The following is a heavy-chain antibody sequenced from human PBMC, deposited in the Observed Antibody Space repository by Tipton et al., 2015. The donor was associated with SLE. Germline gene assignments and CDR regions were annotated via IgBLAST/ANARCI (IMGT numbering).Heavy chain of an antibody. J-gene: IGHJ6*02. CDR3: AKVGFLEWWDYYYGMDV. CDR1: GFNFSSYG. Sequence: SGFNFSSYGMHWVRQAPGKGLEWVAFVRFDGSDTYYGDSVKGRFSISRDNAKNTLYLQMNSLRLEDTAVYYCAKVGFLEWWDYYYGMDVWGQGTTVTVSS. V-gene: IGHV3-30*02. CDR2: VRFDGSDT. D-gene: IGHD3-3*01.